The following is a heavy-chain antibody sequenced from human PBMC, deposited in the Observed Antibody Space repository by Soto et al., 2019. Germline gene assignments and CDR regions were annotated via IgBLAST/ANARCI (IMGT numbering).Heavy chain of an antibody. J-gene: IGHJ3*02. CDR3: ARAEYFDWLCLDI. CDR1: GFTFSSYG. CDR2: IWYDGSNK. V-gene: IGHV3-33*01. D-gene: IGHD3-9*01. Sequence: QVQLVESGGGVVQPGRSLRLSCAASGFTFSSYGMHWVRQAPGKGLEWVAVIWYDGSNKYYADSVKGRFTISRDNSKNTLYLQMNSLRAEDTAVYYCARAEYFDWLCLDIWGQGTMVTVSS.